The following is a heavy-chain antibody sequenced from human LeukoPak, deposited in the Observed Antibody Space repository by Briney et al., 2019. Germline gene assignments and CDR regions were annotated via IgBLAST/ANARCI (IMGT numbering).Heavy chain of an antibody. CDR2: ISYDGSNK. CDR3: ARDSGSYKTPTHFDY. CDR1: GSTFSSYA. Sequence: GGSLRLSCAASGSTFSSYAMHWVRQAPGKGLEWVAVISYDGSNKYYADSVKGRFTISRDNSKNTLYLQMNSLRAEDTAVYYCARDSGSYKTPTHFDYWGQGTLVTVSS. J-gene: IGHJ4*02. D-gene: IGHD1-26*01. V-gene: IGHV3-30*04.